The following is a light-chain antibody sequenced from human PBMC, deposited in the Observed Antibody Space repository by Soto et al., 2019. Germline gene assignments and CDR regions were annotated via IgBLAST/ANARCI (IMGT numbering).Light chain of an antibody. CDR2: AAT. Sequence: DIQMTQSPSTLSAAVGDRVTITCRASQSISRWLAWYQQKLGKAPNRLIYAATSMESGVPSRFSGSGSGTEFTLTISSLQPDNFATYYCQQYSSSWTFGQGTKVAI. V-gene: IGKV1-5*01. CDR1: QSISRW. J-gene: IGKJ1*01. CDR3: QQYSSSWT.